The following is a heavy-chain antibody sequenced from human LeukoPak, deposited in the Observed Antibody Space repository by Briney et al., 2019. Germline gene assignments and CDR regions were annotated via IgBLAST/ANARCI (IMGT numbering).Heavy chain of an antibody. CDR1: GFSFNNYA. CDR3: AKASWVSNADAVL. Sequence: GGSLRLSCVASGFSFNNYAMNWVRQAPGKGLEWVSLIIGSSGSTFYADSVKGRFTISRDKSKNTLYLQMNSLRAEDTAVYYCAKASWVSNADAVLWGQGTLVTVYS. J-gene: IGHJ4*02. CDR2: IIGSSGST. V-gene: IGHV3-23*01. D-gene: IGHD1-1*01.